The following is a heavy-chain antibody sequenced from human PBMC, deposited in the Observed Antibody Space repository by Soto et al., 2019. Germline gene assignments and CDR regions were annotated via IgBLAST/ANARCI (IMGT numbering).Heavy chain of an antibody. CDR2: IYYSGST. CDR1: GGSISSSSYY. V-gene: IGHV4-39*01. Sequence: PEKLSLTCTVSGGSISSSSYYWGWIRQPPGKGLEWIGSIYYSGSTYYNPSLKSRVTISVDTSKNQFSLKLSSVTAADTAVYYFFRPSAADPERLEVSSQGTSVTVSS. D-gene: IGHD1-1*01. J-gene: IGHJ6*02. CDR3: FRPSAADPERLEV.